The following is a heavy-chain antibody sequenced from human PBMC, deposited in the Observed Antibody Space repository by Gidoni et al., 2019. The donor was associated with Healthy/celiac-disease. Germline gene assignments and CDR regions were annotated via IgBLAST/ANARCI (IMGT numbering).Heavy chain of an antibody. CDR1: GGSFSGYY. J-gene: IGHJ6*02. Sequence: QVQLQQWGAGLLKPSETLSLTCAVYGGSFSGYYWSWIRQPPGKGLEWIGEINHSGSTNYNPSLKSRVTISVDTSKNQFSLKLSSVTAADTAVYYCARNKRFYDSSGYYLYYYYYGMDVWGQGTTVTVSS. CDR3: ARNKRFYDSSGYYLYYYYYGMDV. V-gene: IGHV4-34*01. D-gene: IGHD3-22*01. CDR2: INHSGST.